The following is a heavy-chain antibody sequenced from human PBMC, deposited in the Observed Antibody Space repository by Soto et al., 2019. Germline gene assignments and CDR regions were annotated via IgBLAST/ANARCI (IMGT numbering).Heavy chain of an antibody. V-gene: IGHV1-2*04. D-gene: IGHD6-6*01. CDR1: GYTFTGYY. CDR3: AKATRDSSSGGYYYYGMDV. CDR2: INPNSGGT. Sequence: ASVKVSCKASGYTFTGYYMHWVRQAPGQGLEWMGWINPNSGGTNYAQKFQGWVTMTRDTSISTAYMELSRLRSDDTAVYYCAKATRDSSSGGYYYYGMDVWGQGTTVTVSS. J-gene: IGHJ6*02.